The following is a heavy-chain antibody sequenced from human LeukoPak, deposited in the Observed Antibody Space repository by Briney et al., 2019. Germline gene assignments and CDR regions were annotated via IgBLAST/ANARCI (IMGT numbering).Heavy chain of an antibody. V-gene: IGHV4-59*01. D-gene: IGHD3-9*01. CDR1: GGSISSYY. CDR2: IYYSGST. J-gene: IGHJ3*02. CDR3: ASDILPGYWDAFDI. Sequence: PSETLSLTCTVSGGSISSYYWSWIRQPPGKGLEGIGYIYYSGSTNYNPSLTSRVTISVDTSKNQFSLKLSSVTAADTAVYYCASDILPGYWDAFDIWGQGTMVTVSS.